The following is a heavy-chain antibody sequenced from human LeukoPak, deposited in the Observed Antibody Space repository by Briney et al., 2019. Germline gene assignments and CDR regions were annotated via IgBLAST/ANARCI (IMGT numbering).Heavy chain of an antibody. J-gene: IGHJ5*02. CDR2: IYTSRST. CDR3: ASITIIEHLGNWFDP. CDR1: GGSISSYY. D-gene: IGHD3-3*01. V-gene: IGHV4-4*07. Sequence: SETLSLTCTVSGGSISSYYWSWLRQPAGKGLEWIGRIYTSRSTNYNPSLKSRVTISVDTSKNQFSLKLSSATAADTAVYYCASITIIEHLGNWFDPWGQGTLVTVSS.